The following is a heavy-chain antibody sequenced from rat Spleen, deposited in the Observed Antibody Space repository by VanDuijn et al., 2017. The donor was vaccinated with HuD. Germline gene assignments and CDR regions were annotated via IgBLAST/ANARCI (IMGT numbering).Heavy chain of an antibody. V-gene: IGHV2-13*01. CDR3: ARVGYNFDY. D-gene: IGHD1-4*01. CDR1: GFSLTSLG. CDR2: IWGDGTT. J-gene: IGHJ2*01. Sequence: QVQLKESGPGLVQPSQTLSLTCTVSGFSLTSLGVSWVRQPPGEGLEWMGGIWGDGTTNYNSALKSRLRISRDTSKRQVFLKMNSPQTEDTATYYCARVGYNFDYWGQGVMVTVSS.